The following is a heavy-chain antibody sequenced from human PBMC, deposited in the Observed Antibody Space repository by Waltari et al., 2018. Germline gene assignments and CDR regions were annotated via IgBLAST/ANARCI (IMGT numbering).Heavy chain of an antibody. CDR3: ARRPGVIDY. Sequence: EVQLLESGGALVQPGGSLRLSCAASGFTFSNYAMTWVRQAPGKGLEWVSGISGDGDTKNDAGAGKGRFTISRDNSKNSVFLQMNSLRAEDTALYYCARRPGVIDYWGQGTLVTVSS. CDR1: GFTFSNYA. CDR2: ISGDGDTK. D-gene: IGHD3-10*01. V-gene: IGHV3-23*01. J-gene: IGHJ4*02.